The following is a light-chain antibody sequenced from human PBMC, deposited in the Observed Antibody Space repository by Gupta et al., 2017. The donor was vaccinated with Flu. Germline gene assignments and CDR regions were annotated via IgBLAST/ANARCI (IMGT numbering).Light chain of an antibody. J-gene: IGLJ3*02. Sequence: SYDLTQPPPASVSPGQTASITCSGDALPKQYAYWYQQKPGQAPVLVIYNDSERPSGIPERFSGSSSGTTVTLTISGVQAEDEADYYCQSADSSGTYPLVFGGGTKLTVL. CDR3: QSADSSGTYPLV. V-gene: IGLV3-25*02. CDR1: ALPKQY. CDR2: NDS.